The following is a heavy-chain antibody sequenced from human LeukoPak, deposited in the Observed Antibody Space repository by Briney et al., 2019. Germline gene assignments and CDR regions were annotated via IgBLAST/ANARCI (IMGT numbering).Heavy chain of an antibody. CDR3: ARLRNYYYYMDV. D-gene: IGHD1-14*01. Sequence: SETLFLTCTVSSDSISSYYWSWIRQPPGKGLEWIGYIYYSGNINYNPSLKSRVTISVDMSKNQFSLNLSSVTAGDTAVYYCARLRNYYYYMDVWGKGTTVTVSS. V-gene: IGHV4-59*01. J-gene: IGHJ6*03. CDR1: SDSISSYY. CDR2: IYYSGNI.